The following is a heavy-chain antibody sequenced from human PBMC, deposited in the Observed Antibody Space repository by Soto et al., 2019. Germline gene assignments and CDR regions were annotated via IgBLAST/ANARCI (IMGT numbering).Heavy chain of an antibody. J-gene: IGHJ6*02. CDR1: GSTFSDHC. V-gene: IGHV3-11*01. Sequence: PGGSLRLSCAASGSTFSDHCVSWIRQAPGKGLEWVSYTCPRGGQTYHADSVEGRFTISTDYAKNYAFLQMDNLRGEDTAQYFCARGHYGLDVWGQGTTVTVSS. CDR2: TCPRGGQT. CDR3: ARGHYGLDV.